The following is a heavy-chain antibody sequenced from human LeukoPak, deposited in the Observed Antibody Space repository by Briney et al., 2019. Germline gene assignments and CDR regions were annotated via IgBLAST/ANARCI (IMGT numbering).Heavy chain of an antibody. Sequence: SETLSLTCTVSGGSISSYYWSWIRQPPGKGMEWIGYIYYSGSTNYNPSLKSRVTISVDTSKNQFSLKLSSVTAADTAVYYCARSSSWYGGYFDYWGQGTLVTVSS. D-gene: IGHD6-13*01. V-gene: IGHV4-59*01. CDR3: ARSSSWYGGYFDY. CDR1: GGSISSYY. CDR2: IYYSGST. J-gene: IGHJ4*02.